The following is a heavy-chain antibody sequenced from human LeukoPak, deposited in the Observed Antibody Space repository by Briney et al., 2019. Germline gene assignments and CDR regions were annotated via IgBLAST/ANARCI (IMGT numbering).Heavy chain of an antibody. Sequence: PGGSLRLSCAASGFSFSTYEFHWVRHAPGKGLEWVSYISASGQTIYYADSVRGRFTISRDNAKNSLYLQMNSLRAEDTAVYYCARVRLGYMDVWGKGTTVTVSS. J-gene: IGHJ6*03. CDR3: ARVRLGYMDV. CDR2: ISASGQTI. CDR1: GFSFSTYE. V-gene: IGHV3-48*03.